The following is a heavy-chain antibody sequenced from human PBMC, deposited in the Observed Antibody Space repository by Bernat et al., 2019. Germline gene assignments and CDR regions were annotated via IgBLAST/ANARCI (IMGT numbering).Heavy chain of an antibody. D-gene: IGHD5-18*01. J-gene: IGHJ4*02. CDR1: GYTFTNYA. CDR3: ARDGGYSYGYTDY. CDR2: VNGANGNR. Sequence: QVQLVQSGNEMKKPGASVKISCKASGYTFTNYAIHWVRQAPGQRLEWMGWVNGANGNRQHSQTFQGRVTITRDTSASAAYIELTNLRSEDTAVYYCARDGGYSYGYTDYWGQGTLVTVSS. V-gene: IGHV1-3*01.